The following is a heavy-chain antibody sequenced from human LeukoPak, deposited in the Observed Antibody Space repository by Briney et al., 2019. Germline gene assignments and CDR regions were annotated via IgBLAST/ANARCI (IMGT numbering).Heavy chain of an antibody. CDR2: ISSSSSYI. CDR1: GFPFSSYS. D-gene: IGHD6-19*01. CDR3: ARGGGIAVARDYFDY. J-gene: IGHJ4*02. Sequence: GGSLRLSCAACGFPFSSYSMNCVRQAPGKGLEWVSSISSSSSYIDYADSVKGRFTNYRDNAKNLLYLQMNSLRAEDTAVYYCARGGGIAVARDYFDYWGQGTLVTVSS. V-gene: IGHV3-21*01.